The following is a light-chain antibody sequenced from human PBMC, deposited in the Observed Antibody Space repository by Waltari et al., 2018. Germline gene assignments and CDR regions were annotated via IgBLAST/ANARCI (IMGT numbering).Light chain of an antibody. J-gene: IGKJ4*01. CDR1: QDIDSS. V-gene: IGKV1-27*01. Sequence: DIQLTQSPSSLSASVREGVIITCRVSQDIDSSYRQEPGSVPELLIRSASNLQSGTPSRFSGSGAGTDFSLPCSSLQPEDVATYYGPRTYNALPLTFGAGTKVDIK. CDR3: PRTYNALPLT. CDR2: SAS.